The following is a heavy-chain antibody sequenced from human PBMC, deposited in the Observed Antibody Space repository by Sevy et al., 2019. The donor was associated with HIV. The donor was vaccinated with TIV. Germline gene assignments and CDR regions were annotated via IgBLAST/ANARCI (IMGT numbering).Heavy chain of an antibody. V-gene: IGHV4-34*01. CDR3: ARGEVDDYDRVLYYYGMDV. CDR1: GGSFSGYY. D-gene: IGHD4-17*01. Sequence: SETLSLTCAVYGGSFSGYYWSWIRQPPGKGLEWIGEINHSGSTNYNPSLKSRVTISVDTSKNQFSLKLSSVTAADTAVYYCARGEVDDYDRVLYYYGMDVWGQGTTVIVSS. J-gene: IGHJ6*02. CDR2: INHSGST.